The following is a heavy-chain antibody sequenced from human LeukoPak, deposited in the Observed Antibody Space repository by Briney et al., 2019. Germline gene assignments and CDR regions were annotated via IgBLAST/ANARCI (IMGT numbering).Heavy chain of an antibody. CDR2: INPSGGTT. J-gene: IGHJ5*02. Sequence: ASVKVSCKASGYTFTSYYIHWVRQAPGQGLEWMGIINPSGGTTSYAQKFQGRVTVTRDTSTSTVYMELSSLGSEDTAVYYCARDQRVVVVVAATLGSLDPWGQGTLVTVSS. V-gene: IGHV1-46*01. D-gene: IGHD2-15*01. CDR1: GYTFTSYY. CDR3: ARDQRVVVVVAATLGSLDP.